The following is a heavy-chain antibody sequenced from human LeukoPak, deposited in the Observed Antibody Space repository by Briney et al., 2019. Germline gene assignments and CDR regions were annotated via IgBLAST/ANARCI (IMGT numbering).Heavy chain of an antibody. V-gene: IGHV3-23*01. CDR1: GFTVSSNY. J-gene: IGHJ4*02. CDR2: ISGSGGST. Sequence: EGSLRLSCAASGFTVSSNYMSWVRQAPGKGLEWVSAISGSGGSTYYADSVKGRFTISRDNSKNTLYLQMNSLRAEDTAVYYCAKDRGEGDAFDYWGQGTLVTVSS. D-gene: IGHD3-10*01. CDR3: AKDRGEGDAFDY.